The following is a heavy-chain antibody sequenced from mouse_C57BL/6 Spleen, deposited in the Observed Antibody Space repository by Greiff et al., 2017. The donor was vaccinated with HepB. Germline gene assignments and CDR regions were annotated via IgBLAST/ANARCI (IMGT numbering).Heavy chain of an antibody. CDR3: AREKNYYDYDDAMDY. CDR1: GYTFTDYY. J-gene: IGHJ4*01. CDR2: INPYNGGT. D-gene: IGHD2-4*01. V-gene: IGHV1-19*01. Sequence: EVQLQQSGPVLVKPGASVKMSCKASGYTFTDYYMNWVKQSHGKSLEWIGVINPYNGGTSYNQKFKGKATLTVDKSSSTAYMELNSLTSEDSAVYYCAREKNYYDYDDAMDYWGQGTSVTVSS.